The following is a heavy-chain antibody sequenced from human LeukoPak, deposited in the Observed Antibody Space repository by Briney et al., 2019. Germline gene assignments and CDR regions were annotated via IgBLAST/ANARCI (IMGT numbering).Heavy chain of an antibody. D-gene: IGHD5-18*01. Sequence: SETLSLTCAVSGGSISSGGYSWSWIRQPPGKGLEWIGYIYYSGSTYYNPSLKSRVTISVDTSKNQFSLKLSSVTAADTAVYYCARGKRGYSYGCTWGQGTLVTVSS. V-gene: IGHV4-30-4*07. CDR2: IYYSGST. CDR1: GGSISSGGYS. CDR3: ARGKRGYSYGCT. J-gene: IGHJ5*02.